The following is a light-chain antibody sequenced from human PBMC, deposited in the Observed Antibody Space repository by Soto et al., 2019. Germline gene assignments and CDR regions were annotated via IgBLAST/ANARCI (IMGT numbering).Light chain of an antibody. J-gene: IGLJ1*01. CDR2: EGS. CDR1: SSDVGSYNL. CDR3: CSYAGRSTYV. Sequence: QSALTQPASVSGSPGQSITISCTGTSSDVGSYNLVSWYQQHTGKAPKLMIYEGSKRPSGVSNLFAGSKSGNTASLTISGIQAEDEADYYCCSYAGRSTYVFGTGTKVTVL. V-gene: IGLV2-23*01.